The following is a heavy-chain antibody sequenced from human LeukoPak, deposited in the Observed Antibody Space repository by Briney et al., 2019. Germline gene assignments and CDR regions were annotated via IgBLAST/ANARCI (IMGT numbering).Heavy chain of an antibody. J-gene: IGHJ6*03. CDR3: ARASWALGPRGYYYYMDV. D-gene: IGHD3-16*01. Sequence: PSETLSLTCTVSGYSISSGYYWGWIRQPPGKGLEWIGSMYHSGSTYYNPSLKSRVTISVDTSKNQFSLKLTSVTAADTAVYYCARASWALGPRGYYYYMDVWGKGTTVTVSS. CDR2: MYHSGST. CDR1: GYSISSGYY. V-gene: IGHV4-38-2*02.